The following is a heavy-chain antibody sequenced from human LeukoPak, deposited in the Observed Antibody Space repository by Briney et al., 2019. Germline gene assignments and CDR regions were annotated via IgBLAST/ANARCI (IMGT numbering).Heavy chain of an antibody. CDR3: ARDQSWFGELLSLSY. CDR1: GYTFTSCG. D-gene: IGHD3-10*01. V-gene: IGHV1-18*01. CDR2: ISAYNGNT. Sequence: GASVKVSCKASGYTFTSCGISWVRQAPGQGLEWMGWISAYNGNTNYAQKLQGRVTMTTDTSTSTAYMELRSLRSDDTAVYYCARDQSWFGELLSLSYWGQGTLVTVSS. J-gene: IGHJ4*02.